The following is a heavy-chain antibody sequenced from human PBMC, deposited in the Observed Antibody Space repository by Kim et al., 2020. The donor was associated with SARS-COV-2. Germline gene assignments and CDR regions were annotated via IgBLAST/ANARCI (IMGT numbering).Heavy chain of an antibody. CDR1: GFTFSSYG. V-gene: IGHV3-30*18. J-gene: IGHJ4*02. Sequence: GGSLRLSCAASGFTFSSYGMHWVRQAPGKGLEWVAVISYDGSNKYYADSVKGRFTISRDNSKNTLYLQMNSLRAEDTAVYYCAKDNSYGSGPYYFDYWGQGTLVTVSS. CDR3: AKDNSYGSGPYYFDY. D-gene: IGHD3-10*01. CDR2: ISYDGSNK.